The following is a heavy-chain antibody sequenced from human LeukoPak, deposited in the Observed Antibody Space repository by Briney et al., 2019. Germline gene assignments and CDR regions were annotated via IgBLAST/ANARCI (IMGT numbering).Heavy chain of an antibody. V-gene: IGHV3-7*01. D-gene: IGHD3/OR15-3a*01. CDR1: GFTFSSYW. CDR2: IKQDGSEK. Sequence: AGGSLRLSCAASGFTFSSYWMHWVRQAPGKGLEWVANIKQDGSEKYYVDSVKGRFTISRDNAKNSLYLQMNSLRAEDTAVYYCARVGGIFFRLRGETCFDYWGQGTLVTVSS. CDR3: ARVGGIFFRLRGETCFDY. J-gene: IGHJ4*02.